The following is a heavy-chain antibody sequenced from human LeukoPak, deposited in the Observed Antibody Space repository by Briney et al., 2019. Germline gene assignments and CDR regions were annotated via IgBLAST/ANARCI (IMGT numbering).Heavy chain of an antibody. CDR3: ARGRITMVRGAPLWFDP. J-gene: IGHJ5*02. CDR2: IKQDGSEK. CDR1: EFTFSSYW. D-gene: IGHD3-10*01. Sequence: GGSLRLSCAASEFTFSSYWMTWVRQAPGKGLEWVASIKQDGSEKYYVDSVKGRFTISRDNAKNSLYLQMNSLRAEDTAVYYCARGRITMVRGAPLWFDPWGQGTLVTVSS. V-gene: IGHV3-7*01.